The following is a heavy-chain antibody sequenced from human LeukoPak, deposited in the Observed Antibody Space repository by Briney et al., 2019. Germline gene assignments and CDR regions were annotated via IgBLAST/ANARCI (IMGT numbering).Heavy chain of an antibody. V-gene: IGHV4-30-4*01. CDR3: ARVIGTILGVAAEGYFDY. D-gene: IGHD3-3*01. J-gene: IGHJ4*02. Sequence: PSETLSLTCTVSGGSISSGDYYWSWLRQPPGKGLEWIGCIYYSGSTYYNPSLKSRVTISVDTSKNQFSLKLSSVTAADTAVYYCARVIGTILGVAAEGYFDYWGQGTLVTVSS. CDR1: GGSISSGDYY. CDR2: IYYSGST.